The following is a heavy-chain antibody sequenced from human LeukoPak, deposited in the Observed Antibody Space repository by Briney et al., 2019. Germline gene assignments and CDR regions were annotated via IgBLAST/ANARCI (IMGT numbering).Heavy chain of an antibody. V-gene: IGHV4-28*01. D-gene: IGHD2-8*02. CDR2: IYYSGTT. J-gene: IGHJ5*02. CDR3: ARTDRHWSSVDP. Sequence: SETLSLTCAVSGYSISSSNWWGWIRQPPGKGLEWIGYIYYSGTTYYSPSLKSRVTMSVDTSKNQFSLKLSSVTAVDTAVYYCARTDRHWSSVDPWGRGTLVTVSS. CDR1: GYSISSSNW.